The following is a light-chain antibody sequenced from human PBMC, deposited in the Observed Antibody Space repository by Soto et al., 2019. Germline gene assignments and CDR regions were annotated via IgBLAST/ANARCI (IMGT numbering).Light chain of an antibody. CDR3: QQYDDLPIT. Sequence: IQMTQSPSSLSASVGDTVTITCQASQDIGHYLNWYQQQPRNPLTLLIYDASNLHPGVPSRFRGSGSGTEFSFNITSLQPEDVATYYCQQYDDLPITFGQGTRLEIK. V-gene: IGKV1-33*01. CDR1: QDIGHY. J-gene: IGKJ5*01. CDR2: DAS.